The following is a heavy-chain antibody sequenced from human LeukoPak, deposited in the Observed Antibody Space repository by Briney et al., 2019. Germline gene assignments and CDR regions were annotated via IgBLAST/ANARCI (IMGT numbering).Heavy chain of an antibody. D-gene: IGHD6-6*01. Sequence: PGGSLRLSCAVSGLTFSKAWMNWVRQAPGKGLEWVGRIKSKTDGGTTDYAAPVKGRFSVSRDDSKNTLYLQMNILKTEDTAVYYCTAYSSSTPYFFAYWGQGTLVTVSS. J-gene: IGHJ4*02. V-gene: IGHV3-15*01. CDR3: TAYSSSTPYFFAY. CDR2: IKSKTDGGTT. CDR1: GLTFSKAW.